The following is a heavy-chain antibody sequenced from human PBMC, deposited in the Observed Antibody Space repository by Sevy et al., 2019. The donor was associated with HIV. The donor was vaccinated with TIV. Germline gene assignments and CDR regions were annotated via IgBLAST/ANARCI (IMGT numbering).Heavy chain of an antibody. CDR3: ARRYFDL. Sequence: WGSLRLSCKASGFTFSSFWMQWVRQAPGKGLEWVANIRQDGNEIYYGDSVKGRFTISRDNAKNALYLQMDGLRAEDTGLYYCARRYFDLWGQGTLVTVSS. J-gene: IGHJ4*02. CDR2: IRQDGNEI. CDR1: GFTFSSFW. V-gene: IGHV3-7*01.